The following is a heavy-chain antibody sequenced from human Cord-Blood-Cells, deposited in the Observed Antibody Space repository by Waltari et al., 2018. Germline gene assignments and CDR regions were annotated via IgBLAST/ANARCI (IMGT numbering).Heavy chain of an antibody. J-gene: IGHJ4*02. V-gene: IGHV5-51*01. D-gene: IGHD6-6*01. CDR1: GYSFTRDW. CDR3: ARYSSYYFDY. CDR2: IYPGDSDT. Sequence: EVQLVQSGAEVKKPGASLKISCKGSGYSFTRDWHVGVGQMAGKGLERMGIIYPGDSDTRYSPSFQGQVTISADKSISTAYLQWSSLKASDTAMYYCARYSSYYFDYWGQGTLVTVSS.